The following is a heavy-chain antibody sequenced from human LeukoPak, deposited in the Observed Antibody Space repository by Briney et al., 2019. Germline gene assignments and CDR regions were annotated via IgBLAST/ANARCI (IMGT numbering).Heavy chain of an antibody. J-gene: IGHJ4*02. CDR2: IYPYTGAT. Sequence: ASVKVSCKASGYTFSGTGWYLYWLRQAPGQGLECMGWIYPYTGATHYAQKFQGRVAMARDTSISTAYMELSRLRPDDTAVYYCARDGPAQMVDFDYWGQGTLVTVSS. CDR1: GYTFSGTGWY. CDR3: ARDGPAQMVDFDY. V-gene: IGHV1-2*02. D-gene: IGHD3-10*01.